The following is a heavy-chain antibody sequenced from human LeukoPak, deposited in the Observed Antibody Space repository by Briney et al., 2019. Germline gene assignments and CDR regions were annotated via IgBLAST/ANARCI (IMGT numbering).Heavy chain of an antibody. V-gene: IGHV3-33*01. D-gene: IGHD6-19*01. Sequence: GGSLRLSCAASGFTFSNHGMHWVRQAPGKGPEWVALIWYDGSNKYYGDSVKGRFTISRDNSKNTVYLQMNSLRAEDTAVYYCARDRLEAVADDDYFDYWGQGTLVTVSS. CDR1: GFTFSNHG. CDR2: IWYDGSNK. J-gene: IGHJ4*02. CDR3: ARDRLEAVADDDYFDY.